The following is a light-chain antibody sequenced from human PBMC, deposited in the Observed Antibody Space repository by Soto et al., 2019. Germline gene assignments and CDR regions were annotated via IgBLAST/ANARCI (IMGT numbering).Light chain of an antibody. Sequence: QSALTQPRSVSGSPGQSVTISCTGTSSDVGGYNYVSWYQLHPGKAPKLMIYDVNKWPSGVPDRFSGSKSGNTASLTISGLQADDEADYYCCSYAGSYIWVFGGGTQLTVL. V-gene: IGLV2-11*01. CDR1: SSDVGGYNY. CDR2: DVN. CDR3: CSYAGSYIWV. J-gene: IGLJ3*02.